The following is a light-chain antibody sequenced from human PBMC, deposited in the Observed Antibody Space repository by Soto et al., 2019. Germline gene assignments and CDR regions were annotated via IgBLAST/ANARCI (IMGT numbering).Light chain of an antibody. CDR2: GAS. Sequence: EIVMTQSPVTLSVSPGERATLSCRASQSVRRNLAWYQQKPGQAPRLLISGASTRATGIPARFSGSGSGTDFTLTISSLEPEDFAVYYCQQRSNWPLTFGGGTKVDIK. CDR1: QSVRRN. J-gene: IGKJ4*01. V-gene: IGKV3-15*01. CDR3: QQRSNWPLT.